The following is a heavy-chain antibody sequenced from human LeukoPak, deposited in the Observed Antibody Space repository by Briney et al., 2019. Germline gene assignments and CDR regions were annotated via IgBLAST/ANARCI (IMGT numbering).Heavy chain of an antibody. CDR2: IYYSGST. V-gene: IGHV4-39*01. J-gene: IGHJ5*02. CDR1: GGSISSSSYY. CDR3: ATCIVEVPAATVETWFDP. Sequence: SETLSLTCTVSGGSISSSSYYWGWIRQPPGKGLEWIGSIYYSGSTYYNPSLKSRVTISVGTSKNQFSLKLSSVTAADTAVYYCATCIVEVPAATVETWFDPWGQGTLVTVSS. D-gene: IGHD2-2*01.